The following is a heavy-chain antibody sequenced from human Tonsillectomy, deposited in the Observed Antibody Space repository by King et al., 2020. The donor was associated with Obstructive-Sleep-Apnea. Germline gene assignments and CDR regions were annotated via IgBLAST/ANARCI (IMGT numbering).Heavy chain of an antibody. Sequence: QLVQSGGGLVKPGGSLRISCAASGFIFSDYYMSWIRHAPGKGLEWVSYISSSSYTNYADSVKGRFIISRDNAKNSLYLQMNSLRAEDTAVYYCAREPAAIYAVDYWGQGTLVTVSS. CDR2: ISSSSYT. CDR1: GFIFSDYY. D-gene: IGHD2-2*01. V-gene: IGHV3-11*06. CDR3: AREPAAIYAVDY. J-gene: IGHJ4*02.